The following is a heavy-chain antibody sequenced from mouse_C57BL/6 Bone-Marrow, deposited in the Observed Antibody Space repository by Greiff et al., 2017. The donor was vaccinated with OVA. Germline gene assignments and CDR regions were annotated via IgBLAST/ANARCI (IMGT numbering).Heavy chain of an antibody. Sequence: QVQLQQSGAELVRPGTSVKVSCKASGYAFTNYLIEWVKQRPGTGLEWIGVINTGSGGTNYNEKLKGKATLTADNSSSTAYMPLSSLKAEDSAVCFSARSYYYGSSYYLDYWGQGTTLTVSS. CDR3: ARSYYYGSSYYLDY. D-gene: IGHD1-1*01. CDR1: GYAFTNYL. J-gene: IGHJ2*01. V-gene: IGHV1-54*01. CDR2: INTGSGGT.